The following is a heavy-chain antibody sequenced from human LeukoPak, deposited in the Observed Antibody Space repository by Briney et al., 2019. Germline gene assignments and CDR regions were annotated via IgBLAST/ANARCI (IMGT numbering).Heavy chain of an antibody. CDR1: GYSISSGYY. Sequence: SETLSLTCAVSGYSISSGYYWGWIRQPPGKRLEWIGSIYHSGSTYYNPSLKSRVTISVDTSKNQFSLKLSSVTAADTAVYYCARPIFQPSGYYYYYMDVWGKGTTVTVSS. CDR2: IYHSGST. CDR3: ARPIFQPSGYYYYYMDV. D-gene: IGHD3-3*01. J-gene: IGHJ6*03. V-gene: IGHV4-38-2*01.